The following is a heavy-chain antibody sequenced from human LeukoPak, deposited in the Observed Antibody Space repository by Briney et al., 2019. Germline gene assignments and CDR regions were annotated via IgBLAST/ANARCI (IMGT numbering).Heavy chain of an antibody. J-gene: IGHJ4*02. Sequence: ASVKVSCKASGYTFDTYGITWVRQAPGQGLEWLGWISAYNGKTDYAQKVQGRVTMTTDTSTNTAFMELKNLRTDDTAVYYCARDFRFVRVFDSWGQGSLVTVSS. CDR1: GYTFDTYG. CDR2: ISAYNGKT. D-gene: IGHD3-10*01. CDR3: ARDFRFVRVFDS. V-gene: IGHV1-18*01.